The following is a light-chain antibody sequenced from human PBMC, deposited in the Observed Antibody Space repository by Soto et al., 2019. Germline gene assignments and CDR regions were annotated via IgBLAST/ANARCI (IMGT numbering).Light chain of an antibody. Sequence: EIVMTQSPATLSMSPGERAIVSCRASQSVSSNLAWYQQKPGQAPRLLIYGASTRATGIPARFSGSGSGTEFTLTISSLQSVDFAVYYCQHYPSWAFGQGTKLEIK. CDR3: QHYPSWA. CDR1: QSVSSN. J-gene: IGKJ2*01. CDR2: GAS. V-gene: IGKV3-15*01.